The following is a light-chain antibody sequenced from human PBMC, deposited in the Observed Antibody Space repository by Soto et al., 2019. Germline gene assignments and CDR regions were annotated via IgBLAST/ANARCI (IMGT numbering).Light chain of an antibody. CDR3: RGGDTTPLL. CDR2: QDT. J-gene: IGLJ2*01. V-gene: IGLV3-1*01. Sequence: SYELTQPPSVSVSPRQTASITCSGNKLGGKYASWYQQKPGQSPVLVIYQDTQRPSGIPERFSGSNSGNTATLTISGTQARDGADYYCRGGDTTPLLFGGGPKLPV. CDR1: KLGGKY.